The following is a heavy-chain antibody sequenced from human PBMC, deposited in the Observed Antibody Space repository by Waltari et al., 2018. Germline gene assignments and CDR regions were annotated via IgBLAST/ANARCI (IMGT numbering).Heavy chain of an antibody. CDR1: GYPFTTYY. J-gene: IGHJ4*02. V-gene: IGHV1-46*03. Sequence: QVQLVQSGAEVKKPGASVKVSCKASGYPFTTYYMHWVRQAPGQGLEWVGIINPDGGRTSYAQKFQDRLTMTRDTSTSTVYMQLTSLTSEDTAVYYCASQRAGSGWLSIDYWGQGTLVTVSS. D-gene: IGHD6-19*01. CDR3: ASQRAGSGWLSIDY. CDR2: INPDGGRT.